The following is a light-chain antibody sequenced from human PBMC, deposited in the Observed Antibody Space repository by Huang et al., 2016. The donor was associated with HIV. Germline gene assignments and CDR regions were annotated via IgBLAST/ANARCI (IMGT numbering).Light chain of an antibody. Sequence: EIVLTQSPATLSLSPGERATLSCKASQGVRSYLAWYQQKPGQAPRLLIYDASKRGTGIPARFSGSGSGTDFTLTISSLEPEDFAVYYCQQRSNWPPTFGQGTKVEIK. V-gene: IGKV3-11*01. CDR2: DAS. CDR1: QGVRSY. J-gene: IGKJ1*01. CDR3: QQRSNWPPT.